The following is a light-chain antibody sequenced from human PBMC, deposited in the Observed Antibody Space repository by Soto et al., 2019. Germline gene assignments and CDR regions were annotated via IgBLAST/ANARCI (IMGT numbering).Light chain of an antibody. J-gene: IGLJ1*01. CDR1: SSDVGGYNY. Sequence: QSALTQPASVSGSPGQSITISCTGTSSDVGGYNYVSWYHHHPGKAPKLMIYDVSNRPSGVSNRFSGSKSGNTASLTISGLQAEDEADYYCSSYTSSSTLIFGTGSKLTVL. CDR3: SSYTSSSTLI. CDR2: DVS. V-gene: IGLV2-14*03.